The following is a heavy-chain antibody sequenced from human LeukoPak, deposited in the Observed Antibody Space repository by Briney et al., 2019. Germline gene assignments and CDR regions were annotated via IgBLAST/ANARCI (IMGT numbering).Heavy chain of an antibody. Sequence: GRSLRLSCAASGFTFDDYAMHWVRQAPGKGLEWVSALSAGKQVPYYADSVKGRFTVSRDNSKNTLYLQLSSLRAEDTAVYYCAREHDLWHEGGNWFDAWGQGTLVTVSS. CDR3: AREHDLWHEGGNWFDA. D-gene: IGHD3-3*01. CDR1: GFTFDDYA. CDR2: LSAGKQVP. V-gene: IGHV3-9*01. J-gene: IGHJ5*02.